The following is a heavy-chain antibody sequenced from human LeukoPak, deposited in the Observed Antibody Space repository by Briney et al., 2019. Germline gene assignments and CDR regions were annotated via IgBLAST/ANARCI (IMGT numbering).Heavy chain of an antibody. CDR3: ATSSDTASAY. CDR1: GGSISSYY. J-gene: IGHJ4*02. D-gene: IGHD5-18*01. CDR2: VYYTGST. Sequence: SETLSLTCTVSGGSISSYYWSWLRQPPGKGLEWIGYVYYTGSTNYNPSLKSRVTISVDTSKNQFSLKLSSVTAADTAVYYCATSSDTASAYWGQGTLVTVSS. V-gene: IGHV4-59*08.